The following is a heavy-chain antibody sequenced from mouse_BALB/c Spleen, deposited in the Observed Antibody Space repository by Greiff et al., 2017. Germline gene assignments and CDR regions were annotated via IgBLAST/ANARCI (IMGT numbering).Heavy chain of an antibody. D-gene: IGHD1-1*01. CDR1: GYTFTNYG. CDR2: INTYTGEP. J-gene: IGHJ1*01. CDR3: ARRYYGRDWYFDV. V-gene: IGHV9-3-1*01. Sequence: VESGPELKKPGETVKISCKASGYTFTNYGMNWVKQAPGKGLKWMGWINTYTGEPTYADDFKGRFAFSLETSASTAYLQINNLKNEDTATYFCARRYYGRDWYFDVWGAGTTVTVSS.